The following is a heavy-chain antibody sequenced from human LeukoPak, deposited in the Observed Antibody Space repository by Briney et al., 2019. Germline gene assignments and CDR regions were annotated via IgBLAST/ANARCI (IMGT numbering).Heavy chain of an antibody. CDR1: GFSFSDYY. Sequence: GGSLRLSCVASGFSFSDYYMHWIRQAPGKGLEWVSFFSGSGGHIYYAESVKGRFTISRDNAKNSLYLQMDSLRVDDTAMYYCAREWSAFDFWGQGTMVTVSS. CDR2: FSGSGGHI. D-gene: IGHD3-3*01. V-gene: IGHV3-11*01. J-gene: IGHJ3*01. CDR3: AREWSAFDF.